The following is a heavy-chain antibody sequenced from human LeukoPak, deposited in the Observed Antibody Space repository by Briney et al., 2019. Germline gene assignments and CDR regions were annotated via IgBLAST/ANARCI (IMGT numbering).Heavy chain of an antibody. CDR3: AKGRGYNYGYIFGYFDY. CDR1: GFTFSTYS. Sequence: GGSLRLSCAASGFTFSTYSMTWVRQAPGKGLEWISHISAASWGIKYADSVKGRFTTSRDNAKNSVFLQMSSLRPEDTAVYYCAKGRGYNYGYIFGYFDYWGQGTLVTVSS. J-gene: IGHJ4*02. CDR2: ISAASWGI. V-gene: IGHV3-48*01. D-gene: IGHD5-18*01.